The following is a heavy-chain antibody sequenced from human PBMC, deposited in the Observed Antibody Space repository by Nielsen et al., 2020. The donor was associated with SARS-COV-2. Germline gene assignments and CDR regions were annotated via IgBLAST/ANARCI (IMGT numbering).Heavy chain of an antibody. CDR1: GGSVSSGSYY. CDR3: ARDGGPTVTEFFDY. D-gene: IGHD4-17*01. V-gene: IGHV4-61*01. CDR2: IYYSGST. Sequence: SETLSLTCTVSGGSVSSGSYYWSWIRQPPGKGLEWIGYIYYSGSTNYNPSLKSRVTISVDTSKNQFSLKLSSVTAADTAVYYCARDGGPTVTEFFDYWGQGTLVTVSS. J-gene: IGHJ4*02.